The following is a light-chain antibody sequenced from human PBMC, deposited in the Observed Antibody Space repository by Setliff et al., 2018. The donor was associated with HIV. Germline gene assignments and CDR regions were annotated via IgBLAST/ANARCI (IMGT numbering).Light chain of an antibody. CDR3: NSFTNTSGRV. J-gene: IGLJ1*01. V-gene: IGLV2-14*03. CDR1: SSDVGRYNF. Sequence: QSVLTQPASVSGSPGQSITISCTGTSSDVGRYNFVSWYQQHPGKVPKLLISDVSNRPSGVSDRFSGSKSGNTASLTISGLRTEDEADYYCNSFTNTSGRVCGTGTKVTVL. CDR2: DVS.